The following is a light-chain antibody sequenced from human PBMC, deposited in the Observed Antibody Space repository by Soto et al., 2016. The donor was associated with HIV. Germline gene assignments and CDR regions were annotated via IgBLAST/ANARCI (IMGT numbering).Light chain of an antibody. J-gene: IGKJ2*01. CDR2: AAS. Sequence: IQMTQSPSSLSASVGDRVTITCRASQTISSYLNWYQQKPGKAPKLLIYAASSLQSGVPSRFSGSGSGTSFTLRIRSVQPEDSATYFCQQSDTPPYTFGQGTKVQIK. CDR3: QQSDTPPYT. V-gene: IGKV1-39*01. CDR1: QTISSY.